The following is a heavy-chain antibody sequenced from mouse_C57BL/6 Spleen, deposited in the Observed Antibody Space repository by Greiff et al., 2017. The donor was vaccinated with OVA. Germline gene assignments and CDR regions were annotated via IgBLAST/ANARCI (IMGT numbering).Heavy chain of an antibody. V-gene: IGHV1-82*01. D-gene: IGHD4-1*01. CDR3: AQLTGTLGWNFDV. CDR1: GYAFSSSW. Sequence: QVQLQQSGPELVKPGASVKISCKASGYAFSSSWMTWVKQRPGKGLEWIGRIYPGDGDTNYNGKFKGPATLTADKSSSTAYMQLSSLTSEDSAVYFCAQLTGTLGWNFDVWGTGTTVTVSS. CDR2: IYPGDGDT. J-gene: IGHJ1*03.